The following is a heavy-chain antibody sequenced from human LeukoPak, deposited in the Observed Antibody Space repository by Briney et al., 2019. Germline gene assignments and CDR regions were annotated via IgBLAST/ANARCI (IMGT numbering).Heavy chain of an antibody. CDR1: GYTFTTYW. Sequence: GESLKISCKGSGYTFTTYWIAWVRQMPGKGLEWMGIIYPGDSDTRYSPSFQGQVTISADKSISTAYLQWSSLRASDTAMYYCARRDSSGWFYFDYWGQGTLVTVSS. J-gene: IGHJ4*02. D-gene: IGHD6-19*01. CDR2: IYPGDSDT. V-gene: IGHV5-51*01. CDR3: ARRDSSGWFYFDY.